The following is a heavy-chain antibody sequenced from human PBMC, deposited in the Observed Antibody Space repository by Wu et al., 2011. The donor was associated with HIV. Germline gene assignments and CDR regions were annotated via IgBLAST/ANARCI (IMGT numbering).Heavy chain of an antibody. CDR2: FHPEDGKT. CDR3: VKDRSFGRGVPPDFAMDV. D-gene: IGHD3-10*01. Sequence: VQLVQSGAEVKKPGASVKVSCKVSGYKLTELSMHWVRQAPGKGLEWMGGFHPEDGKTIYAWKFQGRVTMTEDTSTDTAYMELRSLRSEDTAMYYCVKDRSFGRGVPPDFAMDVVGPRDHGHRLL. J-gene: IGHJ6*02. V-gene: IGHV1-24*01. CDR1: GYKLTELS.